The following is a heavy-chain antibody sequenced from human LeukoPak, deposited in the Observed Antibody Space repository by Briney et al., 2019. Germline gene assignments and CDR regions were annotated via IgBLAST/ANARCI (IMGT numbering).Heavy chain of an antibody. V-gene: IGHV4-4*02. Sequence: SSETLSLTCAVSGGSISSSNWWSWVRQPPGKGLEWIGEMYHSGSTNYNPSLKSRVTISVDTSKNQFSLKLTSVTAADTAVYYCARKQSRAGAAGGTFDYWGQGTLVTVSS. CDR2: MYHSGST. CDR1: GGSISSSNW. D-gene: IGHD6-13*01. CDR3: ARKQSRAGAAGGTFDY. J-gene: IGHJ4*02.